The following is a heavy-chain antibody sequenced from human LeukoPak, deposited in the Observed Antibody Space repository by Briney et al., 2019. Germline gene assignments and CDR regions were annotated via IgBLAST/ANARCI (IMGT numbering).Heavy chain of an antibody. V-gene: IGHV4-38-2*02. CDR2: IYHSGST. Sequence: SETLSLTCTVSGYSISSGYYWGWIRQPPGKGLERIGSIYHSGSTYYNPSLKSRVTMSVDTSKNQFSLKLSSVTAADTAVYYCAREDSSSWFYYFDYWGQGTLVTVSS. CDR3: AREDSSSWFYYFDY. CDR1: GYSISSGYY. J-gene: IGHJ4*02. D-gene: IGHD6-13*01.